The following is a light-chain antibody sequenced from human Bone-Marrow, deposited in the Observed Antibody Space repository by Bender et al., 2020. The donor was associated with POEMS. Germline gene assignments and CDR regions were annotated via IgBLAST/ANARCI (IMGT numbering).Light chain of an antibody. Sequence: QSALTQPASVSGSPGQSITISCAGTSSDIGAYNFVSWYQQHPGKAPKLMIYEVSDRPSGVSSRFSGSKSGNTASLTISGLQAEDEADYYCAAWDDSLSGLFGGGTKLTVL. CDR2: EVS. V-gene: IGLV2-14*03. CDR3: AAWDDSLSGL. J-gene: IGLJ3*02. CDR1: SSDIGAYNF.